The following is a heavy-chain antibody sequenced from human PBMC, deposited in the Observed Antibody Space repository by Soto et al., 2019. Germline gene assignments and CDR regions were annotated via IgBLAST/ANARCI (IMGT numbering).Heavy chain of an antibody. D-gene: IGHD3-10*01. CDR1: GASISSSNW. CDR3: ARLNMGRGVIGYGYYGRDV. V-gene: IGHV4-4*02. J-gene: IGHJ6*02. CDR2: VYHSGRA. Sequence: QVQLQESGPGLVKPSGTLSLICGVSGASISSSNWWTWVRQPPGKGLEWIGEVYHSGRANYNPFLMSGVTMSADKSKNQFSLTLSSATAADTAVYYCARLNMGRGVIGYGYYGRDVWGRGITVTVSS.